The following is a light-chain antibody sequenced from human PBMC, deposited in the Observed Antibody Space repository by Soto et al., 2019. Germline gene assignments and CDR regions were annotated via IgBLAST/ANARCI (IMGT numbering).Light chain of an antibody. Sequence: GDRVTITCRASQSVTTWVAWYQQKPGKAPNLLIYDASTLESGVPSRFSGTGSGTEFTLTITSLQPDDSATYYCQQYNSYSWTFGRGTKVDIK. CDR2: DAS. CDR1: QSVTTW. J-gene: IGKJ1*01. CDR3: QQYNSYSWT. V-gene: IGKV1-5*01.